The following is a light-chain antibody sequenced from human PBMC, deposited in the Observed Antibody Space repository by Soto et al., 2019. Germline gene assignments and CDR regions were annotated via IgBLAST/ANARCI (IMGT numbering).Light chain of an antibody. CDR2: EVN. Sequence: QSALTQPASVSGSPGRSITISCTGTSSDVGGYNYVSWYQQHPGKAPKLIIYEVNNRPSGVSNRFSGSKSGNTASLTISGLQAEDEADYYCSSYTSSSTVVFGGGTKLTVL. J-gene: IGLJ2*01. CDR3: SSYTSSSTVV. CDR1: SSDVGGYNY. V-gene: IGLV2-14*01.